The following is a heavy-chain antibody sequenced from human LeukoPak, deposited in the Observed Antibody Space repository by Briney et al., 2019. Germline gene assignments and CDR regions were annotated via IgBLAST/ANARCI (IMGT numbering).Heavy chain of an antibody. CDR2: KRLTGRVT. CDR1: GSTCSRFY. CDR3: FIHRGDR. D-gene: IGHD3-16*01. V-gene: IGHV3-7*01. Sequence: GGSLRLACAASGSTCSRFYMGWVRQAPGKGLEWDTPKRLTGRVTHYMDTVTARFTISRDNTKHILYLQMNNLRAEDTAVYYSFIHRGDRWGQGTLVTVSS. J-gene: IGHJ4*02.